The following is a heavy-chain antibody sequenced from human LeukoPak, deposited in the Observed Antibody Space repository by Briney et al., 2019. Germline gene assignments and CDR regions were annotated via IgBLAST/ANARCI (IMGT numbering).Heavy chain of an antibody. D-gene: IGHD3-22*01. V-gene: IGHV3-7*01. CDR2: IKKDGSEK. Sequence: GRSLTLSCAASGFTFSSYWMSWVRHAPRKGLEWVANIKKDGSEKYYVNSVKGRFTISRENAKNSLYLQMNSPRAEDTAVYYCGRVEYYDSSGYTYWGQGTLVTVSS. CDR3: GRVEYYDSSGYTY. J-gene: IGHJ4*02. CDR1: GFTFSSYW.